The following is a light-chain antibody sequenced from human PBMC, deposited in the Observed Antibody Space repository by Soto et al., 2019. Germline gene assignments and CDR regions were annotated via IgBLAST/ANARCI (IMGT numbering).Light chain of an antibody. CDR1: QSVSSY. CDR3: QQYGSSPKT. CDR2: GAS. V-gene: IGKV3-20*01. J-gene: IGKJ1*01. Sequence: EIVLTQSPGTLSLSPGERATLSCRASQSVSSYLAWYQQKPGQAPRLLIYGASSRATGIPDRFSGSGSGTDFPLTIRRLEPEDFAVYYCQQYGSSPKTFGQGTKVEIK.